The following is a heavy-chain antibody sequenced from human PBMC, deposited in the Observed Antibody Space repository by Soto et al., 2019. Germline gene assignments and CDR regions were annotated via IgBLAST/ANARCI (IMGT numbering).Heavy chain of an antibody. V-gene: IGHV4-59*01. J-gene: IGHJ6*02. CDR2: ISDSGST. D-gene: IGHD3-16*01. CDR3: ARMSLRYGMDV. CDR1: GGSFSIYY. Sequence: SETLSLTCTVSGGSFSIYYWSWIRQPPGKGLEWIGYISDSGSTNYNPSLQSRVTISVDTSKNQFSLKLSSVAAADTAVYYCARMSLRYGMDVWGLGTTVTASS.